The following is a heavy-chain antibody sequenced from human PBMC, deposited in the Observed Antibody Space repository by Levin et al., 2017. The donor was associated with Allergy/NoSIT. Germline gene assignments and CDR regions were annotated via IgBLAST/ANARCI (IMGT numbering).Heavy chain of an antibody. CDR1: GGSISSYY. D-gene: IGHD1-7*01. CDR3: ARDPVRTIDYYYGMDV. Sequence: SSETLSLTCTVSGGSISSYYWSWIRQPAGKGLEWIGRIYTSGSTNYNPSLKSRVTMSVDTSKNQFSLKLSSVTAADTAVYYCARDPVRTIDYYYGMDVWGQGTTVTVSS. J-gene: IGHJ6*02. CDR2: IYTSGST. V-gene: IGHV4-4*07.